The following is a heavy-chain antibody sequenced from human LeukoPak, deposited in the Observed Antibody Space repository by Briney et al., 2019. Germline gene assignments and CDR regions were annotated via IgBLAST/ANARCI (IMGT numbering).Heavy chain of an antibody. CDR1: GYTFTSYD. CDR3: ARGPFYSNYGDYGLESEGADY. V-gene: IGHV1-8*01. CDR2: MNPNSGNT. J-gene: IGHJ4*02. D-gene: IGHD4-17*01. Sequence: GASVKVSCKASGYTFTSYDINWVRQATGQGLEWMGWMNPNSGNTGYAQKFQGRVTMTRNTSISTAYMELSSLRSEDTAVYYCARGPFYSNYGDYGLESEGADYWGQGTLVTVSS.